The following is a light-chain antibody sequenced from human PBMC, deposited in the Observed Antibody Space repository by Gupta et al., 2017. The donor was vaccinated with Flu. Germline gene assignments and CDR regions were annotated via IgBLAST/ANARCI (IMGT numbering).Light chain of an antibody. CDR2: ENN. Sequence: QSVLTQPPSVSAAPGQTVTISCSGSSSNIGNNYVSWYQQLPGTAPKLLIYENNQRPSGIPDRFSGSNSGTSATLGITGLQAGDEADYYCGAWDTSLSYVFGPGTKVTVL. CDR1: SSNIGNNY. J-gene: IGLJ1*01. V-gene: IGLV1-51*02. CDR3: GAWDTSLSYV.